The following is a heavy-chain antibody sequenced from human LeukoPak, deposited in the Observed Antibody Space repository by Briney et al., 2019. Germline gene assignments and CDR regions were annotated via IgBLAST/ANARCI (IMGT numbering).Heavy chain of an antibody. CDR3: ATNLPTTAVAFDI. Sequence: SMKISSNDSGYSSTSYYYCRLSQKPPENRQWMIINYPGDSNTNYNPSLKSQVTISVDKSINTSYLQLSTLKASDTAMYYCATNLPTTAVAFDIWGQGTMVTVSS. J-gene: IGHJ3*02. V-gene: IGHV5-51*01. CDR2: NYPGDSNT. CDR1: GYSSTSYY. D-gene: IGHD1-1*01.